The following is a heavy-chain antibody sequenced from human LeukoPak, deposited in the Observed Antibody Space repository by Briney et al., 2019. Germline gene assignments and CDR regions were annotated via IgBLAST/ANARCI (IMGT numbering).Heavy chain of an antibody. CDR1: GFTFSSCA. V-gene: IGHV3-23*01. J-gene: IGHJ4*02. D-gene: IGHD1-26*01. CDR3: SSVASGSYSYFDY. Sequence: AGSLRLSCAASGFTFSSCAISWVCKPQGQGLGLVSAISSSCSSTYYADSVKSRFTITSDNSKNTLYLQMNSLRAADTAVYYCSSVASGSYSYFDYWCQGTRVIVSS. CDR2: ISSSCSST.